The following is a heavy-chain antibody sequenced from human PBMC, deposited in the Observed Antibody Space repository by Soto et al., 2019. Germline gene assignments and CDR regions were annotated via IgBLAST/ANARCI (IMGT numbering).Heavy chain of an antibody. CDR2: MLYSGLT. D-gene: IGHD2-15*01. CDR3: APLSVSLSGPYGIHV. Sequence: SETLSLTRSVPGYSASISDYYWAWIRQPTGEGLEWIGSMLYSGLTYYNPSLKSRVTLSVDTSTNQFSVRLNSVTASDTSVYYCAPLSVSLSGPYGIHVWGQGATVTVSS. CDR1: GYSASISDYY. J-gene: IGHJ6*02. V-gene: IGHV4-39*01.